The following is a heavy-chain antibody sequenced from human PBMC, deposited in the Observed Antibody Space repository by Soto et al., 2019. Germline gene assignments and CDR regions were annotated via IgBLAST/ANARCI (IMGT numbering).Heavy chain of an antibody. CDR2: IYYSGST. Sequence: PSETLSLTSTFSGVNIRSYYWSWIRQPPGKGLEWIGYIYYSGSTNYNPSLKSRVTISVDTSKNQFSLKLSSVTAADTAVYYCARDRHIVVVPAAMTPDRGGDSRPYYYYYYGMDVWGQGTTVTVSS. V-gene: IGHV4-59*01. CDR3: ARDRHIVVVPAAMTPDRGGDSRPYYYYYYGMDV. CDR1: GVNIRSYY. D-gene: IGHD2-2*01. J-gene: IGHJ6*02.